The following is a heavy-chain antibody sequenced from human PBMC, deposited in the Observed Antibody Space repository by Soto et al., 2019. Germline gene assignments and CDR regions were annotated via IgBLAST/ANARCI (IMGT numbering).Heavy chain of an antibody. CDR1: GFTFSDHY. Sequence: VQLVESGGGWVKPGGSLRLSCAASGFTFSDHYMTWIRQAPGKGPEWLSYISGGGDIISYADSVKGRFIISRDNAKRSLYLQMNSLTVEDTAVYYCSRDPRLADYWGQGTLVTVSS. V-gene: IGHV3-11*01. CDR3: SRDPRLADY. D-gene: IGHD6-25*01. J-gene: IGHJ4*02. CDR2: ISGGGDII.